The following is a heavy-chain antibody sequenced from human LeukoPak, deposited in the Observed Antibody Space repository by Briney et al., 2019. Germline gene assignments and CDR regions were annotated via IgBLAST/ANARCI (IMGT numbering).Heavy chain of an antibody. CDR2: ISRSGTTI. D-gene: IGHD3-3*01. CDR3: ARERDDYYFDY. V-gene: IGHV3-48*03. J-gene: IGHJ4*02. Sequence: GGSLRLSCAASGFTFSGYEMNWVRQAPGKGLEWVSYISRSGTTISYADSVKGRFTISRDSAKNSLYLQMNSLRAEDTAVYYCARERDDYYFDYWGQGTLVTVSS. CDR1: GFTFSGYE.